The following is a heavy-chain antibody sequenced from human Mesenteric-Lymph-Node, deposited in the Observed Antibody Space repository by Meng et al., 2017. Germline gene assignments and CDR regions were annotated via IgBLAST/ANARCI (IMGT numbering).Heavy chain of an antibody. J-gene: IGHJ5*02. CDR1: GSSINNYY. D-gene: IGHD3-10*01. CDR3: ARDGYYYGSGSYDNWFDP. Sequence: SETLSLTCTVSGSSINNYYWIWIRQAPGKGLEWIGYVYDTGNTNYNPSLKSRLTISLDTSKNQFSLKLSSVTAANTAVYYCARDGYYYGSGSYDNWFDPWGQGTLVTVSS. V-gene: IGHV4-59*12. CDR2: VYDTGNT.